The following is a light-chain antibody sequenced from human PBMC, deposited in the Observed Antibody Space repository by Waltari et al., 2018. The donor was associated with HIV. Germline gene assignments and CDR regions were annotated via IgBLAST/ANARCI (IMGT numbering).Light chain of an antibody. V-gene: IGLV2-23*03. J-gene: IGLJ1*01. Sequence: QSALTQPASVSGSPGQLITISCTGTNSDVGSYNLVSWYQQHPGKAPKLMIYEGSKRPSGVSNRFSGSKSGNTASLTISGLQAEDEADYYCCSYAGSNTFVFGTGTKVTVL. CDR2: EGS. CDR3: CSYAGSNTFV. CDR1: NSDVGSYNL.